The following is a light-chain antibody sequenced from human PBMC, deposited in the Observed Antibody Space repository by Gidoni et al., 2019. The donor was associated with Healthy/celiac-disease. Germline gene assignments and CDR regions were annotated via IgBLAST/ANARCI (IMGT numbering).Light chain of an antibody. V-gene: IGLV3-25*03. CDR2: KDS. Sequence: FELTQPPPLSVSPGQTARITCSGDALPKQYAYWYQQKPGQAPVLVIYKDSERPSGIPERFSGSSSGTTVTLTISGVQAEDEADYYCQSADSSGTYVVFGGGTKLTVL. J-gene: IGLJ2*01. CDR3: QSADSSGTYVV. CDR1: ALPKQY.